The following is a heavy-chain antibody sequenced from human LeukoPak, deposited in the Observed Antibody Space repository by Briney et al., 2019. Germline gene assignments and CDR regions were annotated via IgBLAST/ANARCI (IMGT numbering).Heavy chain of an antibody. Sequence: GGSLRLSCAASGFSFRSYSMDWVRQAPGKGLEWVSSITGSSSYISYADSVKGRFTISRDNAENSLFLQMNSLRPEDTAVYYCARDHRLGYFDYWGQGTLVTASS. J-gene: IGHJ4*02. CDR3: ARDHRLGYFDY. CDR1: GFSFRSYS. V-gene: IGHV3-21*01. CDR2: ITGSSSYI.